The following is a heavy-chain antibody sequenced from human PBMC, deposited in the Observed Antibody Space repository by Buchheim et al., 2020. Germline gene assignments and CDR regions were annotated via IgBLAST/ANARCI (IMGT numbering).Heavy chain of an antibody. D-gene: IGHD2/OR15-2a*01. CDR3: AKHVDPVIIFGRMDV. Sequence: QLLESGGGLVQPGGSLRLSCAASGFTFSNYALTWVRQAPGKGLEWVTTISGRGDKTNFADSVRGRFTVSRDNSKNTLFLHMNSLRADDTAAYYCAKHVDPVIIFGRMDVWGQGTT. CDR1: GFTFSNYA. V-gene: IGHV3-23*01. J-gene: IGHJ6*02. CDR2: ISGRGDKT.